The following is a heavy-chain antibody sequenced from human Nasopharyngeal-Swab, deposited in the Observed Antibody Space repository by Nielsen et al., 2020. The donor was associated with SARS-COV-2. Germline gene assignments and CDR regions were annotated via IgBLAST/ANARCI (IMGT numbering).Heavy chain of an antibody. Sequence: ASVKVSCKASGYTFTSYGISWVRQAPGQGLEWMGWISAYNGNTNYAQKLQGRVTMTTDTSTSTAYMELRSLGSDDTAVYYCARVGRYYYDSSGYQREVGFDYWGQGTLVTVSS. CDR3: ARVGRYYYDSSGYQREVGFDY. D-gene: IGHD3-22*01. CDR2: ISAYNGNT. V-gene: IGHV1-18*01. J-gene: IGHJ4*02. CDR1: GYTFTSYG.